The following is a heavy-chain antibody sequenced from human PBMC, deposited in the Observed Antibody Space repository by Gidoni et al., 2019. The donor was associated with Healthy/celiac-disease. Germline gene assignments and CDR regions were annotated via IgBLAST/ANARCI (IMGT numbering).Heavy chain of an antibody. CDR3: ARGGDEADFDY. CDR1: GFTFSSYG. J-gene: IGHJ4*02. CDR2: RWDEGSNK. V-gene: IGHV3-33*01. Sequence: QVQLVESGGGVDQPGRSLRPYCAASGFTFSSYGMHWVRQAPGKGLEWVGVRWDEGSNKDYADSVKGRFTSSRDNSQNTLYLQMNSLSAEDTAVYYCARGGDEADFDYWGQGTLVTVSS.